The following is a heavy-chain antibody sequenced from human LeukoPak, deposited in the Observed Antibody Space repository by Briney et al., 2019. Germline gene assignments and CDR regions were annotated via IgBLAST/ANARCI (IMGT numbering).Heavy chain of an antibody. Sequence: GGSLRLSCAASGFTFSSYAMSWVRQAPGKGLEWVSAISGSGGSTYYADSVKGRFTISRDNSKNTLYLQMNSLRAEDTAVYYCAKDRDRVTMIVVPSLGYWGQGTLVTVSS. V-gene: IGHV3-23*01. CDR1: GFTFSSYA. D-gene: IGHD3-22*01. CDR2: ISGSGGST. J-gene: IGHJ4*02. CDR3: AKDRDRVTMIVVPSLGY.